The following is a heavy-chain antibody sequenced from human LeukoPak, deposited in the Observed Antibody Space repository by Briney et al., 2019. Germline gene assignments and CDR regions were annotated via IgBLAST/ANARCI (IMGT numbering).Heavy chain of an antibody. CDR2: INPNSGGT. D-gene: IGHD3-22*01. CDR3: ARDAYPYYDSSGAFDY. CDR1: GYTFTCYY. J-gene: IGHJ4*02. Sequence: ASVKVSCKASGYTFTCYYMHWVRQAPGQGLEWMGWINPNSGGTNYAQKFQGRVTMTRDTSISTAYMELSRLRSDDTAVYYCARDAYPYYDSSGAFDYWGQGTLVTVSS. V-gene: IGHV1-2*02.